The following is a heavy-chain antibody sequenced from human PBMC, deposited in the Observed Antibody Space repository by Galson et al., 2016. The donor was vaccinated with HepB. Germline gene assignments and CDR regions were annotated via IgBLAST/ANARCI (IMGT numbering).Heavy chain of an antibody. CDR1: SYNFISFG. D-gene: IGHD1-26*01. J-gene: IGHJ3*02. CDR2: INVFNGNT. Sequence: SVKVSCKASSYNFISFGITWMRQAPGQGPEWMGWINVFNGNTKYAQKVQGRITMTTDTSTSTAYMELRSLRSDDTAVYYCARLSYSGSQGAFDIWGQGTMVTGAS. V-gene: IGHV1-18*01. CDR3: ARLSYSGSQGAFDI.